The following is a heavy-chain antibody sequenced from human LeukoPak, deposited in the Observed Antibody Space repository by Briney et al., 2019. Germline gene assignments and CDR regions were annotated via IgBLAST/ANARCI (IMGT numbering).Heavy chain of an antibody. V-gene: IGHV4-39*01. CDR1: GGSISSSSYY. CDR2: IYYSGST. D-gene: IGHD6-19*01. Sequence: SKTLSLTCTVSGGSISSSSYYWGWIRQPPGEGLEWIGSIYYSGSTYYNPSLKSRVTISVDTSKNQFSLKLSSVTAADTAVYYCARQTGGAGWYPPLDYWGQGTLVTVSS. CDR3: ARQTGGAGWYPPLDY. J-gene: IGHJ4*02.